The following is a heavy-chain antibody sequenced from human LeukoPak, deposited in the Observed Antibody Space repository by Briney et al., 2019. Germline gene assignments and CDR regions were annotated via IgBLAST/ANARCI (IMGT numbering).Heavy chain of an antibody. V-gene: IGHV1-69*13. J-gene: IGHJ4*02. CDR3: ARDLGRGYCSSTSCYGYYDY. CDR1: GGTFNNYA. D-gene: IGHD2-2*01. Sequence: GASVKVSCKASGGTFNNYAISWVRQAPGQGLEWMGGIIPMYGTTNYAQKLQGRVTITADESTSTAYMELSSLRSEDTAVYYCARDLGRGYCSSTSCYGYYDYWGQGTLVTVSS. CDR2: IIPMYGTT.